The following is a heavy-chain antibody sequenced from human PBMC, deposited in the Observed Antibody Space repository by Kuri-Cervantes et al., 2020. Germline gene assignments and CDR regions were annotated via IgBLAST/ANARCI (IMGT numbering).Heavy chain of an antibody. D-gene: IGHD6-19*01. J-gene: IGHJ6*02. CDR1: GGSFSGYY. CDR3: ASWLDSYYYYGMDV. Sequence: GSLRLSCAVYGGSFSGYYWSWIRQPPGKGLEWIGEINHSGSTNYNPSLKSRVTISVDTSKNQFSLKLSSVTAADTAVHYCASWLDSYYYYGMDVWGQGTTVTVSS. V-gene: IGHV4-34*01. CDR2: INHSGST.